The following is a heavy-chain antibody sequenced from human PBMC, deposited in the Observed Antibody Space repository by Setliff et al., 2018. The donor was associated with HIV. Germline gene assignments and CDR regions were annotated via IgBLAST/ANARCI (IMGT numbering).Heavy chain of an antibody. CDR2: IYASGNT. D-gene: IGHD3-10*01. V-gene: IGHV4-61*02. Sequence: PSETLSLTCNVSGGSISSGSYYWNWIRQPAGKGLEWVGRIYASGNTNYNPSLKGRVTISIDTSKNQFSLRLTSVTAADTAVYYCSRYYFGSAGRNFYQFMDVWGKGTTVTVSS. J-gene: IGHJ6*03. CDR1: GGSISSGSYY. CDR3: SRYYFGSAGRNFYQFMDV.